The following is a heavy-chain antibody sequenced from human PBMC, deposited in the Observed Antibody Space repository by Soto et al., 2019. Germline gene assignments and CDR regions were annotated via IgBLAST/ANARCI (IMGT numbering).Heavy chain of an antibody. CDR2: IIPIFGTA. CDR1: GGTFSSYA. V-gene: IGHV1-69*13. J-gene: IGHJ5*02. D-gene: IGHD2-15*01. CDR3: ASSGGSCYSKLCWFDP. Sequence: SVKVSCKAFGGTFSSYAISWVRQAPGQGLEWMGGIIPIFGTANYAQKFQGRVTITADESTSTAYMELSSLRSEDTAVYYCASSGGSCYSKLCWFDPWGQGTLVTVSS.